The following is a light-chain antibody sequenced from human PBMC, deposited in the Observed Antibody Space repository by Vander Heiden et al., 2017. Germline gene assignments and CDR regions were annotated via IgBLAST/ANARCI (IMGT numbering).Light chain of an antibody. Sequence: QLVLTQSPSASASLGASVNLPCTLSSGHTNYAIAWHPQRPEKGPRYLMRLNSDGSHSKGDGIPERFSGSSSGAERDLTISSLQSEDETDYYCQTWGTGIVVFGGGTKLTV. J-gene: IGLJ2*01. CDR2: LNSDGSH. CDR3: QTWGTGIVV. CDR1: SGHTNYA. V-gene: IGLV4-69*01.